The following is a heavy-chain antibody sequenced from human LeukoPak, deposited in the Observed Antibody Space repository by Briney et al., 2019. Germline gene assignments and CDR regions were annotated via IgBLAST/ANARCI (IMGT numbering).Heavy chain of an antibody. D-gene: IGHD2-15*01. CDR1: GFTFSSYS. V-gene: IGHV3-21*01. CDR2: ISSSSSYI. J-gene: IGHJ4*02. Sequence: GGSLRLSCAASGFTFSSYSMNWVRQAPGKGLEWVSSISSSSSYIYYADSVKGRFTISRDNAKNSLYLQMNSLRAEDTAVYYCARDLRTVAAGNSGGFDYWGQGTLVTVSS. CDR3: ARDLRTVAAGNSGGFDY.